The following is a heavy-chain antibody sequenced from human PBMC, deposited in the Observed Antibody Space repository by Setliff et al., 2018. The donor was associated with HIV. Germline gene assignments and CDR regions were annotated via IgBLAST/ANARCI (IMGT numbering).Heavy chain of an antibody. CDR3: ARGALFGSGYYPCDY. Sequence: GGSLRLSCAASGFSFSNYGMHWVRQAPGKGLEWVALISYDGWYTYYEESLKGRFTISRDNSENTLYLQMNSLRAEDTAVYYCARGALFGSGYYPCDYWGQGTLVTVSS. CDR1: GFSFSNYG. D-gene: IGHD3-22*01. J-gene: IGHJ4*02. CDR2: ISYDGWYT. V-gene: IGHV3-30*03.